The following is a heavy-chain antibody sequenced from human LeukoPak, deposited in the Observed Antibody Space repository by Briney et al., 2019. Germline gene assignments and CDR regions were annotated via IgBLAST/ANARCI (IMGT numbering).Heavy chain of an antibody. J-gene: IGHJ4*02. CDR1: GYSFPEYD. CDR2: INTNNRKP. CDR3: ARNNADGEGRFGD. D-gene: IGHD3-10*01. Sequence: ASVRVSCKASGYSFPEYDMNWVRQAPGQGLEWMGWINTNNRKPTYAQGFTGRFVFSLDTSVSTAYLQINSLKAEDTAVYYCARNNADGEGRFGDWGQGTLVTVSS. V-gene: IGHV7-4-1*02.